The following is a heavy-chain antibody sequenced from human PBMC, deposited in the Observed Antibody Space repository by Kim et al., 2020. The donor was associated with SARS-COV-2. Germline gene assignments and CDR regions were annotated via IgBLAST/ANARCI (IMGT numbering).Heavy chain of an antibody. Sequence: SETLSLTCTVSSDSMSSYYWSWIRQLPGKGLEWIGYIFYSGSTNYNPSLKSRVTISWDTSRNQFSLDLTSVIDADTAVYYCARPEGRASWHQFDYWGQGILVTISS. V-gene: IGHV4-59*01. J-gene: IGHJ4*02. CDR3: ARPEGRASWHQFDY. CDR2: IFYSGST. CDR1: SDSMSSYY.